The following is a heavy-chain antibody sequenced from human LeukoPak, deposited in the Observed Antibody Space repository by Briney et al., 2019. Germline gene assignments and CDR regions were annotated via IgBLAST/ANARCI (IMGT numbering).Heavy chain of an antibody. CDR2: IWSDGSKK. D-gene: IGHD3-16*02. J-gene: IGHJ4*02. CDR3: TRDRSVSRFDY. V-gene: IGHV3-33*01. CDR1: GFTFRNYG. Sequence: GGSLRLSCAASGFTFRNYGMHWVRQAPDRGLEWVAMIWSDGSKKYYTDSMEGRFTISRDNSQNTLNLQMNSLRDEDTAVYYCTRDRSVSRFDYWGQGTLVTVSS.